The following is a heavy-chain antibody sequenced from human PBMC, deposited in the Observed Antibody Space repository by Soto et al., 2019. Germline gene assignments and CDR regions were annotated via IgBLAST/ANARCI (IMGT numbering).Heavy chain of an antibody. Sequence: SETLSPTCTVSGGSISSYYWSWIRQPPGKGLEWIGYIYYSGSTNYNPSLKSRVTISVDTSKNQFSLKLSSVTAADTAVYYCARDRAAMVRGDPDYYYYYGMDVWGQGTTVTVSS. J-gene: IGHJ6*02. V-gene: IGHV4-59*01. CDR2: IYYSGST. D-gene: IGHD3-10*01. CDR1: GGSISSYY. CDR3: ARDRAAMVRGDPDYYYYYGMDV.